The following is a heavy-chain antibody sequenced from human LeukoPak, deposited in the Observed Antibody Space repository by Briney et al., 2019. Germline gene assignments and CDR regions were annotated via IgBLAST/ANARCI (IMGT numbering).Heavy chain of an antibody. D-gene: IGHD5-12*01. CDR2: IYYSGST. CDR1: GGSVSSGSYY. J-gene: IGHJ5*02. CDR3: AREYRWFDP. Sequence: SETLFLTCAVSGGSVSSGSYYWNWIRQPPGEGLEWIGYIYYSGSTSYNPSLKSRATISIDTSKNQFSLKLRSVTAADTAVYYCAREYRWFDPWGQGTLVTVSS. V-gene: IGHV4-61*01.